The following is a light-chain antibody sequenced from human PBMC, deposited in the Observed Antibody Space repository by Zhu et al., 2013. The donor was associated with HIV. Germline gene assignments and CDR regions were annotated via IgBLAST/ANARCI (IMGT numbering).Light chain of an antibody. J-gene: IGLJ1*01. V-gene: IGLV2-23*02. CDR3: CSHVRGGTYV. CDR1: SSDVGTYNF. Sequence: QSVLTQPASVSGSPGQPITISCNGTSSDVGTYNFVSWYQQHPGKAPKVLIYEVNKRPLGISNRFSGSKSANTASLTISGLQADDEGDYYCCSHVRGGTYVFGTGTKVTVL. CDR2: EVN.